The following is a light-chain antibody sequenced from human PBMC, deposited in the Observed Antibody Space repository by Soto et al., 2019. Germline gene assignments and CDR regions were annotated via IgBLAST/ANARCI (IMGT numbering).Light chain of an antibody. CDR1: QSVLHSSNNKNY. Sequence: DIVMTQSPDSLAVSLGERVTINCKSSQSVLHSSNNKNYLTWYQQKPGQPPNLLIYWASTRESGVPDRFSGSGSGTGFTLTISSLQAEDVAVYYCQQYYITPYTFGQGTKVDIK. CDR2: WAS. CDR3: QQYYITPYT. J-gene: IGKJ2*01. V-gene: IGKV4-1*01.